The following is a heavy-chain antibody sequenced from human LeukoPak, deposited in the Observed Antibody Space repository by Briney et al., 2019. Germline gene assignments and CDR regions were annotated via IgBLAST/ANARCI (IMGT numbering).Heavy chain of an antibody. J-gene: IGHJ3*02. CDR3: AKPYCSSTSCYPYDAFDI. Sequence: GGSLRLSCAASGFTFSSYGMHWVRQAPGKGLEWVAVIWYDGSNKYYADSVKGRFTISRDNSKNTLYLRMNSLRAEDTAVYYCAKPYCSSTSCYPYDAFDIWGQGTMVTVSS. D-gene: IGHD2-2*01. CDR2: IWYDGSNK. V-gene: IGHV3-33*06. CDR1: GFTFSSYG.